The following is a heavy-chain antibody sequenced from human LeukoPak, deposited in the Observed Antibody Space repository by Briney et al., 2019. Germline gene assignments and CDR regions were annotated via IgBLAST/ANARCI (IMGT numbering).Heavy chain of an antibody. CDR3: ARDKAVAGNPFDY. CDR1: GYTFTSYG. V-gene: IGHV1-18*01. Sequence: ASVKLSCTASGYTFTSYGISWVRQAPGQGLEWMGWISAYNGNTNYAQKLQRRVTMTTDTSTSTAYMELRSLRSDDTAVYYCARDKAVAGNPFDYWGQGTLVTVSS. J-gene: IGHJ4*02. CDR2: ISAYNGNT. D-gene: IGHD6-19*01.